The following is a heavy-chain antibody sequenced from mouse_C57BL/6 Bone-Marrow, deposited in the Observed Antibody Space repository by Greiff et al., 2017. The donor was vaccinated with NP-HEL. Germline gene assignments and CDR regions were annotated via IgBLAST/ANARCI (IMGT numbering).Heavy chain of an antibody. CDR1: GYSITSDY. Sequence: VQLQQSGPGLAKPSQTLSLTCSVTGYSITSDYWNWIRKFPGNKLEYMGYISYSGSTYYNPSLKSRISITRDTSKNQYYLQLNSVTTEDTATYYCARYYYYGSSSGGYYFDYWGQGTTLTVSS. CDR3: ARYYYYGSSSGGYYFDY. J-gene: IGHJ2*01. V-gene: IGHV3-8*01. CDR2: ISYSGST. D-gene: IGHD1-1*01.